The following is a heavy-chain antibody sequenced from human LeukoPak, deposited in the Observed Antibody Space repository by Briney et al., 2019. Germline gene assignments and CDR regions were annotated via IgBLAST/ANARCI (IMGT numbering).Heavy chain of an antibody. V-gene: IGHV3-30*18. D-gene: IGHD3-3*01. Sequence: PGGSLRLSCAASGFTFSSYGMHWVRQAPGKGLEWVAVISYDGSNKYYADSVKGRFTISRDNSKNTLYLQMNSLRAEDTAVYYCEKERLYDFWSGISYYGMDVWGQGTTVTVSS. CDR2: ISYDGSNK. CDR3: EKERLYDFWSGISYYGMDV. CDR1: GFTFSSYG. J-gene: IGHJ6*02.